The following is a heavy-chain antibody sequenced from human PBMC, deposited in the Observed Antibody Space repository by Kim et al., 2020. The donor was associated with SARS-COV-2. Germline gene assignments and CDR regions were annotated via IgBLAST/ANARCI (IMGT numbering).Heavy chain of an antibody. CDR3: ARLGHYDILTGYYIGGMDV. Sequence: GESLKISCKGSGYSFTSYWIGWVRQMPGKGLEWMGIIYPGDSDTRYSPSFQGQVTISADKSISTAYLQWSSLKASDTAIYYCARLGHYDILTGYYIGGMDVWGQGTTVTVSS. CDR1: GYSFTSYW. D-gene: IGHD3-9*01. V-gene: IGHV5-51*01. J-gene: IGHJ6*02. CDR2: IYPGDSDT.